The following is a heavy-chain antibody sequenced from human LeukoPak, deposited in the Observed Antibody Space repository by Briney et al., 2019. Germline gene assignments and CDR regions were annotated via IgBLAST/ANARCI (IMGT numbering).Heavy chain of an antibody. D-gene: IGHD1-1*01. J-gene: IGHJ4*02. CDR2: IYSGGRT. Sequence: GGSLRLSCAASGFIVISNYMGWVPRAPGKGLEWVSVIYSGGRTYYEDSVKGGFTISRDNSKNTLFLQMNSLGAEDTAVYYCARDRVGTTGYFDYWGQGTLVTVSS. V-gene: IGHV3-66*01. CDR3: ARDRVGTTGYFDY. CDR1: GFIVISNY.